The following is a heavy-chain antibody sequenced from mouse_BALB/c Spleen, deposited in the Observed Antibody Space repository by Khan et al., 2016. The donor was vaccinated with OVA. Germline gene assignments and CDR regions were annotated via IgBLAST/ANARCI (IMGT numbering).Heavy chain of an antibody. CDR1: GYSITSDYA. J-gene: IGHJ2*01. Sequence: EVQGVESGPGLVKPSQSLSLTCTVTGYSITSDYAWNWIRQFPGNKLEWMGFISYSGNTNYNPSLKSRIAITRDTSKNQFFLPLNSVTTEDTATYYCGRVYGGDFDYWGQGTTLTVSS. D-gene: IGHD1-1*01. CDR2: ISYSGNT. CDR3: GRVYGGDFDY. V-gene: IGHV3-2*02.